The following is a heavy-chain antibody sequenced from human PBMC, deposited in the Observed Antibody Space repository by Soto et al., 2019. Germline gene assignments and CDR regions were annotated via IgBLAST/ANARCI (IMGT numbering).Heavy chain of an antibody. CDR2: ISYDGSNK. V-gene: IGHV3-30-3*01. Sequence: GGSLRLSCAASGFTFSSYAMHWVRQAPGKGLEWVAVISYDGSNKYYADSVKGRFTISRDNSKNTLYLQMNSLRAEDTAVYYCASEDSVYYAYWGQGTLVTVSS. J-gene: IGHJ4*02. CDR3: ASEDSVYYAY. CDR1: GFTFSSYA. D-gene: IGHD3-22*01.